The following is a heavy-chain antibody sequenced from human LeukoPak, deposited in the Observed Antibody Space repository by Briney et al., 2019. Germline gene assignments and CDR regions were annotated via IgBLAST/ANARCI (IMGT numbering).Heavy chain of an antibody. CDR3: ATAAMVPMDV. D-gene: IGHD3-10*01. CDR1: GYTFTDYY. CDR2: VDPEDGET. V-gene: IGHV1-69-2*01. J-gene: IGHJ6*03. Sequence: ASVKVSCKVSGYTFTDYYMHWVQRAPGKGHEWMGLVDPEDGETVYAEKFQGRVTITADTSTDTAYMELSSLRSEDTAVYYCATAAMVPMDVWGKGTTVTVSS.